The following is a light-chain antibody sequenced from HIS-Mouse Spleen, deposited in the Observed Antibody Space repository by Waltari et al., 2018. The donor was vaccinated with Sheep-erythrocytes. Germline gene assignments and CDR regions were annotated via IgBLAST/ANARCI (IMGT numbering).Light chain of an antibody. CDR1: SSDVGGYNY. CDR3: CSYAGSSTPWV. Sequence: QSALTQPRSVSGSPGQSVTISCTGTSSDVGGYNYVSWYQQHPGKAPKLMIYDVSKRPSGVPDRFSGSKSGNTASLTISGLQAEDEVDYYCCSYAGSSTPWVFGGGTKLTVL. J-gene: IGLJ3*02. V-gene: IGLV2-11*01. CDR2: DVS.